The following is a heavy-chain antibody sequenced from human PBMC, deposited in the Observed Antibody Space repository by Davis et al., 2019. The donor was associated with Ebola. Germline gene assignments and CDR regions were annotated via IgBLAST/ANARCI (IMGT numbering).Heavy chain of an antibody. CDR2: IYYSGST. D-gene: IGHD1-26*01. CDR3: ARHEWDRYYYYMDV. J-gene: IGHJ6*03. CDR1: GGSISSHY. V-gene: IGHV4-59*08. Sequence: PSETLSLTCTVPGGSISSHYWSWIRQPPGKGLEWIGYIYYSGSTNYNPSLKSRVTISVDTSKNQFSLKLSSVTAADTAVYYCARHEWDRYYYYMDVWGKGTTVTVSS.